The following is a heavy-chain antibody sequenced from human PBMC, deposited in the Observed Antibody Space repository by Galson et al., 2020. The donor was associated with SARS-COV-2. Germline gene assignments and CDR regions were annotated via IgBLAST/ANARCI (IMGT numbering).Heavy chain of an antibody. CDR1: GGTFSSYT. CDR3: ARIASKIGSDF. J-gene: IGHJ4*02. CDR2: IIPMLNIT. V-gene: IGHV1-69*02. D-gene: IGHD3-10*01. Sequence: SVKVSCKASGGTFSSYTLSWVRQAPGQGLEWMGRIIPMLNITYYAQHLQGRLTITADESTSTTDMELSSLRSEDTAIYYCARIASKIGSDFWGQGTLVSVSS.